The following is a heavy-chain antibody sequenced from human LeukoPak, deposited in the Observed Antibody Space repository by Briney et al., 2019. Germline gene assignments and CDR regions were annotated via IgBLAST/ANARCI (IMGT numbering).Heavy chain of an antibody. CDR3: ARDPDSGSYEGGFGVYYYYYMDV. V-gene: IGHV7-4-1*02. J-gene: IGHJ6*03. Sequence: ASVKVSCKASGYTFTSYAMNWVRQAPGQGLEWMGWINTNTGNPTYAQGFTGRFVFSLDTSVSTAYLQISSLKAEDTAVYYCARDPDSGSYEGGFGVYYYYYMDVWGKGTTVTVSS. D-gene: IGHD1-26*01. CDR2: INTNTGNP. CDR1: GYTFTSYA.